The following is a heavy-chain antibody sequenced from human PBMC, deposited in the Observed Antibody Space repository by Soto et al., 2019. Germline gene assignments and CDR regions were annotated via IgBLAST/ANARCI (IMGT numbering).Heavy chain of an antibody. V-gene: IGHV4-39*01. CDR3: ARHNQDIVVVPAATSV. D-gene: IGHD2-2*01. CDR1: GGSISSSSYY. J-gene: IGHJ6*03. CDR2: IYYSGST. Sequence: QRQLQESVPGLVKPSETLSLTCTVSGGSISSSSYYWGWIRQPPGKGLEWIGSIYYSGSTYYNPSLKSRVTISVDTSKNQFSLKLSSVTAADTAVYYCARHNQDIVVVPAATSVWGKGTKVTV.